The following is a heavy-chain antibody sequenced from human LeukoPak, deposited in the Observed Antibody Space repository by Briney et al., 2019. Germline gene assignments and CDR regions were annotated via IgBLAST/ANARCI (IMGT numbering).Heavy chain of an antibody. V-gene: IGHV3-21*01. CDR1: GFTFSSFG. CDR2: ISTSSSYI. CDR3: ARVPYSSSWYGGYYYYYMDV. J-gene: IGHJ6*03. D-gene: IGHD6-13*01. Sequence: GGSLRLSCAASGFTFSSFGMNWVRQAPGKGLEWVSSISTSSSYIYYADSVKGRFTISRDNAKNSLYLQMNSLRAEDTAVYYCARVPYSSSWYGGYYYYYMDVWGKGTTVTISS.